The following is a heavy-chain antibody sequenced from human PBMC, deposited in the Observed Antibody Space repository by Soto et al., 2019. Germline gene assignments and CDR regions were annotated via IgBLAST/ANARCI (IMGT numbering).Heavy chain of an antibody. CDR2: IIPIFGTA. Sequence: AASVKVSCKASGGTFSSYAISWVRQAPGQGLEWMGGIIPIFGTANYAQKFQGRVTITADESTSTAYMELSSLRSEDTAVYYCARGALVLRYFDWSHGFDPWGQGTLVTVS. J-gene: IGHJ5*02. D-gene: IGHD3-9*01. CDR3: ARGALVLRYFDWSHGFDP. V-gene: IGHV1-69*13. CDR1: GGTFSSYA.